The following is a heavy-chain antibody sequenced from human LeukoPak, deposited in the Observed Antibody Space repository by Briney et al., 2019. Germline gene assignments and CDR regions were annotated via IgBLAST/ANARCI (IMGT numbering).Heavy chain of an antibody. Sequence: KPSETLSLTCTVSGGSISSYYWSWIRQPPGKGLEWIGYIYYSGSTNYNPSLKSRVTISVDTSKNQFSLKLSSVTAADTAVYYCARDLSFVRGVPLAFDIWGQGTMVTASS. CDR3: ARDLSFVRGVPLAFDI. V-gene: IGHV4-59*01. CDR2: IYYSGST. CDR1: GGSISSYY. J-gene: IGHJ3*02. D-gene: IGHD3-10*02.